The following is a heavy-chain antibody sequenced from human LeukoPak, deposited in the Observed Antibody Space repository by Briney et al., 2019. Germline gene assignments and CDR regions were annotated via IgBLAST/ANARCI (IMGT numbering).Heavy chain of an antibody. CDR3: ARDWRDGYNYYFDY. J-gene: IGHJ4*02. V-gene: IGHV1-18*01. D-gene: IGHD5-24*01. CDR2: ISAYNDNT. CDR1: GYPFTSYG. Sequence: GASVKVSCKASGYPFTSYGISWVRQAPGQGLEWMGWISAYNDNTNYAQKLQGRVTMTTDTSTSTAYMELRSLRSDDTAVYYCARDWRDGYNYYFDYWGQGTLVTVSS.